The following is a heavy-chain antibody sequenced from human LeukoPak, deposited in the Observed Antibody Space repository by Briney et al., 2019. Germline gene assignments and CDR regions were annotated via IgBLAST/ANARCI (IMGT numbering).Heavy chain of an antibody. Sequence: GGSLRLSCAASGFTVSSNYMSWVRQAPGKGLEWVSVIYSGGSTYYADSVKGRFTISRDNSKNTLYLQMNSLRAEDTAVYYCARDYYDSSGYYHFDYWGQGTLVTVPS. V-gene: IGHV3-53*01. D-gene: IGHD3-22*01. CDR2: IYSGGST. J-gene: IGHJ4*02. CDR3: ARDYYDSSGYYHFDY. CDR1: GFTVSSNY.